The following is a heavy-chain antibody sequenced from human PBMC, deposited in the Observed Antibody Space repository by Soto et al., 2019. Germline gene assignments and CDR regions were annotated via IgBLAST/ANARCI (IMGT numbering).Heavy chain of an antibody. Sequence: GGSLRLSCAASGFTFSSYAMSWVRQAPGKGLEWVSTISDSGGSTYHADSVKGRFTISRDNSKNTVYLQLNSLRVEDTAVYYCTKIFHSSSWYYDYWGQGTLVTVSS. J-gene: IGHJ4*02. CDR2: ISDSGGST. CDR1: GFTFSSYA. D-gene: IGHD6-13*01. CDR3: TKIFHSSSWYYDY. V-gene: IGHV3-23*01.